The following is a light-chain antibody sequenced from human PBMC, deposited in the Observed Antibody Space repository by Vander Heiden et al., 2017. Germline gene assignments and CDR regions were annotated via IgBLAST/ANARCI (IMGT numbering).Light chain of an antibody. J-gene: IGKJ3*01. V-gene: IGKV3-15*01. CDR3: QQYDDWPSYT. CDR1: QNNSRN. CDR2: CAS. Sequence: EVVMTQYPATLSVSQGETASLAGRASQNNSRNLAWYQQKVGQAPQLLIYCASARATGLPARFSGSGSGTDFTLTISSLQSEDFAVYYCQQYDDWPSYTFGHGTKLDIK.